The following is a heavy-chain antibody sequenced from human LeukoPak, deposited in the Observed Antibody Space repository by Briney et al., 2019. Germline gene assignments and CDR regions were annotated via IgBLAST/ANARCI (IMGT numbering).Heavy chain of an antibody. CDR1: GFSLKTYG. D-gene: IGHD4-11*01. V-gene: IGHV3-48*04. CDR2: ISSSGGAI. Sequence: GGSLRLSCAVSGFSLKTYGMNWVRQAPGKGLEWIAQISSSGGAIYYADSVKGRFTISRDNAENSLYLQMNSLGAEDTAVYYCARRTYSNYFFDYWGQGTLVTVSS. J-gene: IGHJ4*02. CDR3: ARRTYSNYFFDY.